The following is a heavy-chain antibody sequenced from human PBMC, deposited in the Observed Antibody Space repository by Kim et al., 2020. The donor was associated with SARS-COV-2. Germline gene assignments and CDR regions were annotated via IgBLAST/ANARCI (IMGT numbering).Heavy chain of an antibody. Sequence: GGSLRLSCAASGFTFSSYAMSWVRQAPGKGLEWVSAISGSGGSTYYADSVKGRFTISRDNSKNTLYLQMNSLRAEDTAVYYCAKDLCRPRYYYGMDVWGQGTTVTVSS. CDR3: AKDLCRPRYYYGMDV. J-gene: IGHJ6*02. CDR1: GFTFSSYA. CDR2: ISGSGGST. V-gene: IGHV3-23*01.